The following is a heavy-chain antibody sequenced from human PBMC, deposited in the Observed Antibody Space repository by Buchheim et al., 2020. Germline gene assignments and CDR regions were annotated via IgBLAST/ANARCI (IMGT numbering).Heavy chain of an antibody. CDR2: HYYSGAV. CDR3: ARGSGSYFRRFDS. CDR1: GGSISSYY. V-gene: IGHV4-59*01. Sequence: QVQLQESGPGLVKPSETLSLTCNLSGGSISSYYWNWIRQTPEKGLEWIGYHYYSGAVNYNPSLRTPVTISVDTSKKQFSLNLRSVTAADSAVYYCARGSGSYFRRFDSWGQG. D-gene: IGHD3-10*01. J-gene: IGHJ4*02.